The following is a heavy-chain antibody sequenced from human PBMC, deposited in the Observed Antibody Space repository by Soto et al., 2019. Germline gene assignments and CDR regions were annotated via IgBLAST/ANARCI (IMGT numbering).Heavy chain of an antibody. CDR2: ISYDGSNK. V-gene: IGHV3-30-3*01. Sequence: QVQLVESGGGVVQPGRSLRLSCAASGFTFSSYAMHWVRQAPGKGLEWVAVISYDGSNKYYADSVKGRFTISRDNSKNTLYLQMNSLRAEDTAVYYCAREGWNWNYSLYYYYGMDVW. CDR3: AREGWNWNYSLYYYYGMDV. J-gene: IGHJ6*01. CDR1: GFTFSSYA. D-gene: IGHD1-7*01.